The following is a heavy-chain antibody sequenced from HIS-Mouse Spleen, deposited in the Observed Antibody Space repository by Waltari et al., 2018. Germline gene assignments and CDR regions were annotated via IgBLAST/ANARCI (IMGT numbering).Heavy chain of an antibody. CDR2: IYYSVDT. CDR1: GGSISSSSYY. J-gene: IGHJ2*01. CDR3: AREIPYSSSWYDWYFDL. D-gene: IGHD6-13*01. V-gene: IGHV4-39*07. Sequence: QLQLQESGPGLVKPSETLSLTCTVSGGSISSSSYYWGWIRQPPGKGLEWIGRIYYSVDTSYNPSLKSVVTISVDTSKNQFSLKLSAVTAADTAVYYCAREIPYSSSWYDWYFDLWGRGTLVTVSS.